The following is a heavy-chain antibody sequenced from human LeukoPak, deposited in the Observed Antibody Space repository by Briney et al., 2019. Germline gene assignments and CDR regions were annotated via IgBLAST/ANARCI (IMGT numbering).Heavy chain of an antibody. CDR3: ARDVMGATAWDY. V-gene: IGHV4-59*01. D-gene: IGHD1-26*01. CDR2: IYYSGST. J-gene: IGHJ4*02. CDR1: GGSISSYY. Sequence: PSETLSLTCTVSGGSISSYYWSWIRQPPGKGLEWIGYIYYSGSTNYNPSLKSRVTISVDTSTNQFSLKLSSVTAADTAVYYCARDVMGATAWDYWGQGTLVTVSS.